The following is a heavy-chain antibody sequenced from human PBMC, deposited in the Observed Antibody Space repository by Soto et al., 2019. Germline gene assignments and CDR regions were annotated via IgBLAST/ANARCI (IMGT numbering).Heavy chain of an antibody. D-gene: IGHD6-13*01. CDR1: GYTFTDYA. Sequence: QVQLVQSGTEVTKPGALVKVSCKASGYTFTDYAITWVRQAPGQGLEWMGWISTYNGNTDYAQKILGRVVLTKDAPTSRASMELKCIEVDGTAMHYCAGKRLPAAGGIDQFAYWGQGAQVTAS. J-gene: IGHJ4*02. CDR3: AGKRLPAAGGIDQFAY. CDR2: ISTYNGNT. V-gene: IGHV1-18*04.